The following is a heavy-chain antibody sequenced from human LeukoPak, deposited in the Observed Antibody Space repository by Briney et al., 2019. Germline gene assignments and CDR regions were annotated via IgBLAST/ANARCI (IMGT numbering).Heavy chain of an antibody. CDR3: ARKSVDSSARAFDY. CDR1: GGPIGSGEYY. CDR2: IYYSGST. Sequence: SETLSLTCTVSGGPIGSGEYYWSWIRQPPGKGLEWIGYIYYSGSTYYNPSLKSRVTISVDTSKNQFSLKLSSVTAADTAVYYCARKSVDSSARAFDYWGQGTLVTVSS. D-gene: IGHD3-22*01. V-gene: IGHV4-30-4*01. J-gene: IGHJ4*02.